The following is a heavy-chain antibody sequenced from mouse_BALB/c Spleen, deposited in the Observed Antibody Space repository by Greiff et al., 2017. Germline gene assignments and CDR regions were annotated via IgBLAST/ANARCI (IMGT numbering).Heavy chain of an antibody. CDR2: INSNGGST. CDR3: ARSYDYDGFYAMDY. Sequence: EVQGVESGGGLVQPGGSLKLSCAASGFTFSSYGMSWVRQTPDKRLELVATINSNGGSTYYPDSVKGRFTISRDNAKNTLYLQMSSLKSEDTAMYYCARSYDYDGFYAMDYWGQGTSVTVSS. CDR1: GFTFSSYG. J-gene: IGHJ4*01. D-gene: IGHD2-4*01. V-gene: IGHV5-6-3*01.